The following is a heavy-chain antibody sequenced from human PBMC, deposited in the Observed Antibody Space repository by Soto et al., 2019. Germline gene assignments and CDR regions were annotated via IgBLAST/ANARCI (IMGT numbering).Heavy chain of an antibody. CDR2: IYYSGST. D-gene: IGHD3-22*01. Sequence: QVQLQESGPGLVKPSETLSLTCTVSGGSISSYYWSWIRQPPGKGLEWIGYIYYSGSTNYNPSLKSRVTIPVGTAKNQYSLKLSSVTAAETAVYYCARLRDDSSGYYNGHWYFDLWGRGTLVTVSS. J-gene: IGHJ2*01. V-gene: IGHV4-59*01. CDR3: ARLRDDSSGYYNGHWYFDL. CDR1: GGSISSYY.